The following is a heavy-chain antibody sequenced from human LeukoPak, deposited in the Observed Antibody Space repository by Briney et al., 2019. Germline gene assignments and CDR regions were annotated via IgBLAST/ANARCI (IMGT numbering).Heavy chain of an antibody. CDR1: GFIFSTYG. CDR3: ARDLSMVRGPLDY. D-gene: IGHD3-10*01. Sequence: GESLRLSCAASGFIFSTYGMHWVRQAPGKGLEWVAVIWYDGSDIYYADSVKGRFTISRDNSKNTLYLQVNSLRAEDTAVYYCARDLSMVRGPLDYWGQGTLVTVSS. V-gene: IGHV3-33*01. J-gene: IGHJ4*02. CDR2: IWYDGSDI.